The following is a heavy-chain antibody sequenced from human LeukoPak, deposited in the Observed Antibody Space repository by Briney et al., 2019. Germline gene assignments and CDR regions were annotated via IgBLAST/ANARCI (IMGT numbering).Heavy chain of an antibody. D-gene: IGHD3-16*01. V-gene: IGHV3-30*04. J-gene: IGHJ4*02. CDR2: ISSDGSDQ. CDR1: GFTFSSHA. Sequence: GSLRLSCAASGFTFSSHAMHWVRQAPGKGLEWVAIISSDGSDQRYSDSVKGRFTISRDNSKNTLYLEMNSLRSDDTAVYHCASWAGGAQACILGVSLFDYWGQGTLVTVSS. CDR3: ASWAGGAQACILGVSLFDY.